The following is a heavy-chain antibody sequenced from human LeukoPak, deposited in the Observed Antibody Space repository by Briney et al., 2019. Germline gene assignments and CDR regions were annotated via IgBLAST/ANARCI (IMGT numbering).Heavy chain of an antibody. CDR1: GYSFTYYW. J-gene: IGHJ4*02. D-gene: IGHD1-1*01. CDR3: ARQDGNSKYYFDY. Sequence: GESLKISCKGSGYSFTYYWIGWVRQMPGKGLEWMGIIYPGDSDTRYRPSFQGQVTISVDRSISTAYLQWSSLKASDTAMYYCARQDGNSKYYFDYWGQGTLVTVSS. V-gene: IGHV5-51*01. CDR2: IYPGDSDT.